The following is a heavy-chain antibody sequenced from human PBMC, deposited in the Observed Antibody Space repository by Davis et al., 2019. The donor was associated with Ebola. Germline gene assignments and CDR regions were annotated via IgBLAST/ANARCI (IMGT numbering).Heavy chain of an antibody. CDR1: GFTFSSDS. CDR2: ISGSGGST. Sequence: PGGSLRLSCAASGFTFSSDSMSWVRQAPGKGLEWVSAISGSGGSTYYADSVKGRFTISRDNSKNTLYLQMNSLRAEDTAVYYCAKDPDIVVVAGFDLWGRGTLVTVSS. CDR3: AKDPDIVVVAGFDL. D-gene: IGHD2-2*01. J-gene: IGHJ2*01. V-gene: IGHV3-23*01.